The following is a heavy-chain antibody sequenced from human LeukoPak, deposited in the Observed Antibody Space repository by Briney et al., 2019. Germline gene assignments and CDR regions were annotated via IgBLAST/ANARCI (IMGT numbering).Heavy chain of an antibody. J-gene: IGHJ4*02. Sequence: PGGSLRLSCAASGFTSSNYAMNWVRQAPGKGLEWVSYISSSGSAIYYADSVKGRFTISRDNAKNSLYLQLNSLRAEDTAVYYCARRGDTPMVGDYWGQGTLVAVSS. D-gene: IGHD5-18*01. CDR1: GFTSSNYA. CDR2: ISSSGSAI. CDR3: ARRGDTPMVGDY. V-gene: IGHV3-48*01.